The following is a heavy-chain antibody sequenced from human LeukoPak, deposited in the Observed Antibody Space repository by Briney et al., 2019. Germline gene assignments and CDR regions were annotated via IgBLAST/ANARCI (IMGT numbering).Heavy chain of an antibody. D-gene: IGHD6-19*01. CDR1: GYTFTSYD. Sequence: ASVKVSCKASGYTFTSYDINWVRQAPGQGLEWMGIINPSGGSTSYAQKFQGRVTMTRDTSTSTVYMELSSLRSEDTAVYYCAREFRSGYSSGWYPLDYYYYGMDVWGQGTTVTVSS. V-gene: IGHV1-46*01. CDR3: AREFRSGYSSGWYPLDYYYYGMDV. CDR2: INPSGGST. J-gene: IGHJ6*02.